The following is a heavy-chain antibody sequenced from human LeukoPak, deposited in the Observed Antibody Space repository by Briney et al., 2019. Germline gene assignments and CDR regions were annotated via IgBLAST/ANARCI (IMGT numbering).Heavy chain of an antibody. Sequence: GGSLRLSCAASGFTFSSYAMHWVRQAPGKGLEYVSAISSNGGSTYYANSVKGRFTISRDNSKNTLYLQMGSLRAEDTAVYYCAKDRLPYGSGSYPRPSDYWGQGTLVTVSS. CDR2: ISSNGGST. V-gene: IGHV3-64*01. D-gene: IGHD3-10*01. CDR3: AKDRLPYGSGSYPRPSDY. J-gene: IGHJ4*02. CDR1: GFTFSSYA.